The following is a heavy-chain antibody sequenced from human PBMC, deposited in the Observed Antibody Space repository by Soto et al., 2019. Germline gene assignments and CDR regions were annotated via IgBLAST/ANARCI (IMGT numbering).Heavy chain of an antibody. CDR2: IWYDGSNK. CDR3: ARDYDILTGYCLDY. CDR1: GFTFSNYG. J-gene: IGHJ4*02. D-gene: IGHD3-9*01. V-gene: IGHV3-33*01. Sequence: QVQLVESGGGVVQPGRSLRLSCAASGFTFSNYGMHWVRQAPGKGLEWVAVIWYDGSNKYYADSVKGRFTISIDNSKNTLYLQMNSLRAEDTAVYYCARDYDILTGYCLDYWGQGTLVTVSS.